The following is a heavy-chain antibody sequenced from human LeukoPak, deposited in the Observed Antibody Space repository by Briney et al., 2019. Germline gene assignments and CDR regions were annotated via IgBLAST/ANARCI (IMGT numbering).Heavy chain of an antibody. CDR3: ARVPTLVGSWYIDY. J-gene: IGHJ4*02. Sequence: PSETLSLTCTVSGGSISTSSYYWGWIRQPPGAGLEWIGSIHYTGNTYYNPSLKSRVTISVDTSKNQFFLKLSSVTAADTAVYYCARVPTLVGSWYIDYWGQGTLVTVSS. D-gene: IGHD6-13*01. CDR1: GGSISTSSYY. V-gene: IGHV4-39*07. CDR2: IHYTGNT.